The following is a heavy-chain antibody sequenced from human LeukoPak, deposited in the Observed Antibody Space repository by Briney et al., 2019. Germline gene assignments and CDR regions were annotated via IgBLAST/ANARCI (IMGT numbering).Heavy chain of an antibody. J-gene: IGHJ5*01. D-gene: IGHD4-17*01. CDR2: MYHNGRP. CDR3: ARVGWVTSFVGS. V-gene: IGHV4-31*02. CDR1: GGSISSGGYY. Sequence: SETLSLTCTVSGGSISSGGYYWSWMRQHPGKGLECIGYMYHNGRPYYNPSLTSRVTFSVNTSENQFSLELTSVTAADKALYYCARVGWVTSFVGSWGRGILVTVSS.